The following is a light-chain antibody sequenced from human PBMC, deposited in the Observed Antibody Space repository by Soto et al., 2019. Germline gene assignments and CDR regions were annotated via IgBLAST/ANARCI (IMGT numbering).Light chain of an antibody. J-gene: IGKJ4*01. CDR1: QSVSSY. CDR3: QQRSNWPPLT. V-gene: IGKV3-11*01. CDR2: DAS. Sequence: EIVLTQSPATLSLSPGERATLSCRASQSVSSYLAWYQQKPGRAPRLLIYDASNRATGIPARFSGSGSGTDFTLTISSLEPEDVAVYYWQQRSNWPPLTFGGGTKVEIK.